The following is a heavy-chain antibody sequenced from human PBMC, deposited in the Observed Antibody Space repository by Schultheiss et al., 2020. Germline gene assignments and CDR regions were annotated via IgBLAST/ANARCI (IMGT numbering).Heavy chain of an antibody. Sequence: ETLSLTCTVSGGSISSSSYYWGWVRQAPGKGLEWVSAISSSSGTIYYADSVKGRFTTSRDNAKNTLYLQMNSLRAEDTAVYYCAKDNAPFGVVVNFLDYWGQGTLVTVSS. D-gene: IGHD3-22*01. CDR2: ISSSSGTI. CDR3: AKDNAPFGVVVNFLDY. V-gene: IGHV3-48*01. J-gene: IGHJ4*02. CDR1: GGSISSSSYY.